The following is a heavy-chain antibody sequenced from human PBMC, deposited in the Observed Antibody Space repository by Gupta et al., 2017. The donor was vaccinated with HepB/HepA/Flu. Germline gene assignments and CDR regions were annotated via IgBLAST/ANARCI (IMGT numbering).Heavy chain of an antibody. V-gene: IGHV5-51*01. D-gene: IGHD3-16*01. CDR1: RSSFTASW. CDR3: ALGHFAKYFDY. CDR2: IDPGDSKT. Sequence: EVQLVQSGAAVKKPGESLQISCKVSRSSFTASWIAWARQMPGKGLECMGIIDPGDSKTKYSPSFQGQVTISADKSISTAYLQWSSLEASDTAMYYWALGHFAKYFDYWGQGSLVTVSS. J-gene: IGHJ4*02.